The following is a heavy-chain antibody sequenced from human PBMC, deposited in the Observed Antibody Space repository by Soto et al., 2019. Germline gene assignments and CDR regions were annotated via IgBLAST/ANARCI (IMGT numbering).Heavy chain of an antibody. CDR3: AKPTSIAADGTGVYYYYYYGMDV. CDR2: IYHSGST. Sequence: SETLSLTCAVSGGSISSSNWWSWVRQPPGKGLEWIGEIYHSGSTNYNPSLKSRVTISVDKSKNQFSLKLSSVTAADTAVYYCAKPTSIAADGTGVYYYYYYGMDVWGQGTTVTVSS. J-gene: IGHJ6*02. D-gene: IGHD6-13*01. CDR1: GGSISSSNW. V-gene: IGHV4-4*02.